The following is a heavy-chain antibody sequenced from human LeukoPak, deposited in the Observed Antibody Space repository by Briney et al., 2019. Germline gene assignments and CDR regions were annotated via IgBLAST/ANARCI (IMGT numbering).Heavy chain of an antibody. J-gene: IGHJ6*04. CDR1: GFTFSSYG. D-gene: IGHD3-10*02. CDR2: ISGSGGST. Sequence: GGSLRLSCAASGFTFSSYGMSWVRQAPGEGLEWVSAISGSGGSTYYADSVKGRFTISRDNSKNTLYLQMNSLRAEDTAVYYCAELGITMIGGVWGKGATVTISS. CDR3: AELGITMIGGV. V-gene: IGHV3-23*01.